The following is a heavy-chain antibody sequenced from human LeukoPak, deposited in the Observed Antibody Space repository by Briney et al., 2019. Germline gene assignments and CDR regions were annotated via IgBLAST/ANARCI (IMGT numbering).Heavy chain of an antibody. D-gene: IGHD6-6*01. Sequence: GGSLRLSCAASGFTFRSYSMNWVRQAPGKGLEWVSSISSSSSYIYYADSVKGRFTISRDNAKNSLYLQMNSLRAEDPAVYYCASSSSFFKNWFDPWGQGTLVTVSS. CDR3: ASSSSFFKNWFDP. J-gene: IGHJ5*02. V-gene: IGHV3-21*01. CDR2: ISSSSSYI. CDR1: GFTFRSYS.